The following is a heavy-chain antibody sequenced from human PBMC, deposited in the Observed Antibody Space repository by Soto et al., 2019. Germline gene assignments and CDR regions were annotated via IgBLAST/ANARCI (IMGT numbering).Heavy chain of an antibody. D-gene: IGHD3-22*01. CDR1: GASISSYY. V-gene: IGHV4-59*01. CDR3: ARDTGFWNYDSSGYYPGWFDP. CDR2: IYYSGST. Sequence: PSETLSLTCTVSGASISSYYWSWIRQPPGKGLAWIGYIYYSGSTNYNPSLKSRVTISVDTSKNQFSLKLSSVTAADTAVYYCARDTGFWNYDSSGYYPGWFDPWGQGTLVTVSS. J-gene: IGHJ5*02.